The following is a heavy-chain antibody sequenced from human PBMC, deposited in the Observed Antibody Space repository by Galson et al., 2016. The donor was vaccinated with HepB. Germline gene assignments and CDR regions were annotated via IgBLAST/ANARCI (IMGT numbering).Heavy chain of an antibody. Sequence: SLRLSCAASGFTFSSYSMNWVRQAPGKGLDWVSSISSSSSYIYYADSVKGRFTISRDNAKNSLYLQMNNLRAEDTAVYYCARADDYGDYYFDYWGQGTLVTLSS. D-gene: IGHD4-17*01. J-gene: IGHJ4*02. V-gene: IGHV3-21*01. CDR3: ARADDYGDYYFDY. CDR2: ISSSSSYI. CDR1: GFTFSSYS.